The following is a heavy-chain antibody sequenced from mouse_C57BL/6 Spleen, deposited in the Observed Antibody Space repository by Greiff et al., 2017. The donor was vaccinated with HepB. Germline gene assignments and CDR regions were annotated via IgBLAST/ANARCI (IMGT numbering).Heavy chain of an antibody. CDR1: GYTFTEYT. V-gene: IGHV1-62-2*01. CDR2: FYPGSGSI. CDR3: ARHEADSSGLCAMDY. Sequence: LVESGAELVKPGASVKLSCKASGYTFTEYTIHWVKQRSGQGLEWIGWFYPGSGSIKYNEKFKDKATLTADKSSSTVYMELSRLTSEDSAVYFCARHEADSSGLCAMDYWGQGTSVTVSS. J-gene: IGHJ4*01. D-gene: IGHD3-2*02.